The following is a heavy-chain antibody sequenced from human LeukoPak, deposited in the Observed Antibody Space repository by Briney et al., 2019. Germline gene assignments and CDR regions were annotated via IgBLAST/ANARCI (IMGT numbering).Heavy chain of an antibody. CDR2: ISWNSGSI. Sequence: GGSLRLSCAASGFTFDDYAMHWVRQAPGKGLEWVSGISWNSGSIGYADSVKGRFTISRDNAKNSLYLQMNSLRTEDTALYYCAKDSSGYYNPGYFDYWGQGTLVTVSS. CDR3: AKDSSGYYNPGYFDY. J-gene: IGHJ4*02. D-gene: IGHD3-22*01. V-gene: IGHV3-9*01. CDR1: GFTFDDYA.